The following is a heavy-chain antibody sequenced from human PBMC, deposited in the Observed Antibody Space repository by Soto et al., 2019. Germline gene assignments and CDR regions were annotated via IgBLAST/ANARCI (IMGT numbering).Heavy chain of an antibody. V-gene: IGHV3-9*01. J-gene: IGHJ6*02. CDR1: GFTFDDYA. CDR3: XXXXXXXXXXXXXXV. CDR2: ISWNSGSI. Sequence: EVQLVESGGGLVQPGRSLRLSCAASGFTFDDYAMHWXXXXXXXXXXXVSGISWNSGSIGYAXSVKGRFTISRDNAKXXXXXXXXXXXXXXXXXXXXXXXXXXXXXXXXXXVWGQGTTVTVSS.